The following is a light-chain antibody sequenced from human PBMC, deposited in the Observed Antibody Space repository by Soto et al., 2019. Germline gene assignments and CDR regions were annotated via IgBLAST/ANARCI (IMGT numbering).Light chain of an antibody. J-gene: IGLJ1*01. CDR2: SNN. Sequence: QSVLPQPPSASGTPGQRVTISCSGSSSNIGSNTVNWYQHLPGTAPRLLIYSNNQRPSGVPDRFSGSKSGTSASLAISGLQSEDEADYYCAAWDDSLNGYVFGTGTKLTVL. V-gene: IGLV1-44*01. CDR3: AAWDDSLNGYV. CDR1: SSNIGSNT.